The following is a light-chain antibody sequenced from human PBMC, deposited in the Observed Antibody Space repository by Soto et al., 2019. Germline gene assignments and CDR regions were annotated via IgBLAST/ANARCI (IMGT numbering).Light chain of an antibody. CDR3: QKYGSAAIT. CDR1: QGISNY. CDR2: AAS. J-gene: IGKJ3*01. Sequence: DIQMTQSPSSLSVSIGDRVTITCRASQGISNYLAWYQQKPRQVPKLLIYAASTLQSGVPSRFTGSRSGTDFTLAISSLQPEDVAIYYCQKYGSAAITFGPGTKVDIK. V-gene: IGKV1-27*01.